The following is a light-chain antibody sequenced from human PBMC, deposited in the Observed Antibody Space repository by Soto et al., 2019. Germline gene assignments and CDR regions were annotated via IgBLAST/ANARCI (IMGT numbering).Light chain of an antibody. CDR3: QQSYSSLVT. CDR2: TSS. Sequence: IEMTQSPASLSASVGDRVTITCRASQTTATYLNWFQHKSGRAPKLLIYTSSSVNSGVSSRFRGSGWGTDFTLTINDVQPEDSATYYCQQSYSSLVTFGAGTKVEIK. J-gene: IGKJ4*01. V-gene: IGKV1-39*01. CDR1: QTTATY.